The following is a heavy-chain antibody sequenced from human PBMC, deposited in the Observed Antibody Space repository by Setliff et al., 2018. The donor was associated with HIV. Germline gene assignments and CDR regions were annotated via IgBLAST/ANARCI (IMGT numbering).Heavy chain of an antibody. J-gene: IGHJ5*02. D-gene: IGHD3-9*01. V-gene: IGHV1-69*01. CDR3: ARRADRFDL. CDR2: IIPILGPA. Sequence: VKVSCKASGGTFSSYAISWVRQAPGQGLEWMGGIIPILGPANYAQKFQGRVTITAGEYTTTSYMELRNLRSEDTAVYFCARRADRFDLWGQGTLVTVSS. CDR1: GGTFSSYA.